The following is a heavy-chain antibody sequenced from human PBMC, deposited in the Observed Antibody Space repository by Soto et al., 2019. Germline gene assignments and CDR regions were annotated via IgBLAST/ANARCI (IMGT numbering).Heavy chain of an antibody. CDR3: ARYRREAVAGYTLDN. CDR1: GGSFSGYY. CDR2: INHSGIT. J-gene: IGHJ4*02. D-gene: IGHD6-13*01. V-gene: IGHV4-34*01. Sequence: SETLSLTCAVYGGSFSGYYWSWSRQPPGKGLEWIGEINHSGITNYNPSLKSRVTISEDTSKSQFSLKVNSMTAADTAVYYCARYRREAVAGYTLDNWGQGILVTVSS.